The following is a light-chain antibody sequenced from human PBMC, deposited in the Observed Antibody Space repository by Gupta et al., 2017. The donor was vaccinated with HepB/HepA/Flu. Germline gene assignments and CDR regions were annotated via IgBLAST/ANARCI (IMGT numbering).Light chain of an antibody. CDR2: VYS. V-gene: IGLV1-40*01. Sequence: QSVLTQPPSVSGAPGQRVTISRTGSSSNIGAGYDVHWYQQLPGTAPKLLIYVYSLRPSGVPDRFSGSKSGTSASLTITGLQAEDEADYYCQSYDRSLSGVVFGGGTKLIVL. CDR3: QSYDRSLSGVV. CDR1: SSNIGAGYD. J-gene: IGLJ3*02.